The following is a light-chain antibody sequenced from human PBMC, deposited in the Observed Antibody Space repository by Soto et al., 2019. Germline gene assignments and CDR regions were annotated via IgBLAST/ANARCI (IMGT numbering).Light chain of an antibody. CDR2: AAS. Sequence: DIQMTQSPSSLSASVGDSVTITCRARQGISTYLAWYQQKPGKVPKLLIYAASTLQSGVPSRFSGSGSGTDFTLTISSLQPEDVATYYCQKYNSAPRTFGQGTKVEIK. J-gene: IGKJ1*01. V-gene: IGKV1-27*01. CDR1: QGISTY. CDR3: QKYNSAPRT.